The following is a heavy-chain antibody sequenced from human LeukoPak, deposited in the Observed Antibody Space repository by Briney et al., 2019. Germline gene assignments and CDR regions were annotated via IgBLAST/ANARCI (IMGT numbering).Heavy chain of an antibody. Sequence: GGSLRLSCAASGFTFSSYSMNWVRQAPGKWLEWVSSISSSSSYIYYADSVKGRFTISRDNAKNSLYLQMNSLRAEDTAVYYCAKGSKAAAGSRPYNWFDPWGQGTLVTVSS. J-gene: IGHJ5*02. CDR1: GFTFSSYS. CDR3: AKGSKAAAGSRPYNWFDP. V-gene: IGHV3-21*01. D-gene: IGHD6-13*01. CDR2: ISSSSSYI.